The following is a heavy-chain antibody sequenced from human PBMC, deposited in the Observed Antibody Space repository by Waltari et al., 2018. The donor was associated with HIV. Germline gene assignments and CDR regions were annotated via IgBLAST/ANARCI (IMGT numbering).Heavy chain of an antibody. CDR3: ARRRWRTTMVFVVKGGVFDI. CDR1: GGSLNTFF. CDR2: INHSGKT. J-gene: IGHJ3*02. V-gene: IGHV4-34*02. Sequence: QVQLQQWGAGLVKPAETLSLNCAVYGGSLNTFFWSFLRQSPGKGFEWIGEINHSGKTDYNPSLKGRVSLSIDPSKKQFYLELTSMTVADTAIYYCARRRWRTTMVFVVKGGVFDIWGQGTEVTVSS. D-gene: IGHD2-21*01.